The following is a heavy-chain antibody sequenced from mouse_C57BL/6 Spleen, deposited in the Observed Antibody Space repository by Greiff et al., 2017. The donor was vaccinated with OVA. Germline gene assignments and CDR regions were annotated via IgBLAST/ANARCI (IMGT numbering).Heavy chain of an antibody. CDR3: AQGTHRAWFAY. CDR2: IYPGDGDT. CDR1: GYAFSSYW. V-gene: IGHV1-82*01. J-gene: IGHJ3*01. D-gene: IGHD3-1*01. Sequence: VQLQQSGPELVKPGASVKISCKASGYAFSSYWMNWVKQRPGKGLEWIGRIYPGDGDTNYNGKFKGKATLTADKSSSTAYMHLSSLTSEDSAVYFCAQGTHRAWFAYWGQGTLVTVSA.